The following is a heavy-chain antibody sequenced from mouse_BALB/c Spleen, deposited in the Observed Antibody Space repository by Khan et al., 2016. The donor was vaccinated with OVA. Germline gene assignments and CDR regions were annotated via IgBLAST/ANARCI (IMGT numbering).Heavy chain of an antibody. CDR1: GYTFTNFG. Sequence: QIQLVQSGPELKKPGETVKISCKASGYTFTNFGMNWVKQAPGKGLKWMGWINTYTGEPTYADDFKGRFAFSLETSANTAYLQISNLKNEDMATYFCARPPYFSYVLVYWGQGTSVTVSS. D-gene: IGHD2-10*01. CDR3: ARPPYFSYVLVY. V-gene: IGHV9-1*02. CDR2: INTYTGEP. J-gene: IGHJ4*01.